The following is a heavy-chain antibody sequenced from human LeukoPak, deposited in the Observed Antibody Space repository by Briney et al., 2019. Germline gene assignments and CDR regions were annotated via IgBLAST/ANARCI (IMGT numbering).Heavy chain of an antibody. CDR2: INQSGSS. D-gene: IGHD3-22*01. V-gene: IGHV4-34*01. Sequence: SETLSLTCAVYGGSFSGYYWSWIRQPPGKGLEWIGEINQSGSSNYNPSLKSRVTISGDTSKNQFSLKLSSVTAADTAVYYCARVTGYMIEDYFDYWGQGTLVTVSS. J-gene: IGHJ4*02. CDR1: GGSFSGYY. CDR3: ARVTGYMIEDYFDY.